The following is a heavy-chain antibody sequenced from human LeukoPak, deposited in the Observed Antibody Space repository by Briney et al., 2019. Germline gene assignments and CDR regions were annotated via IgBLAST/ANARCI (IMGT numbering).Heavy chain of an antibody. CDR3: ARATGTGMFDY. D-gene: IGHD1-1*01. CDR2: FYTSGST. V-gene: IGHV4-61*02. CDR1: GGSISSGSYY. Sequence: SQTLSLTCTVSGGSISSGSYYWSWIRQPAGKGLEWIGRFYTSGSTNYNPSLKSRLTISVDTSKNQFSLKLRSVTAADTAVYYCARATGTGMFDYWGQGTLVTVSS. J-gene: IGHJ4*02.